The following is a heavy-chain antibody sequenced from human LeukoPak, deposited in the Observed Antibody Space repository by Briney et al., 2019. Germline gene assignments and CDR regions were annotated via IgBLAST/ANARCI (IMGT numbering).Heavy chain of an antibody. CDR3: ARGPRGGVNYYMDV. CDR1: GYTFTNYD. V-gene: IGHV1-8*03. D-gene: IGHD2-8*02. J-gene: IGHJ6*03. CDR2: MNPNSGNT. Sequence: GASVKVSCKASGYTFTNYDINWVRQATGQGLEWMGWMNPNSGNTGYTQKLQGRVTITRNTSISTAYMELSSLRSEDTAVYYCARGPRGGVNYYMDVWGKGTTVTVPS.